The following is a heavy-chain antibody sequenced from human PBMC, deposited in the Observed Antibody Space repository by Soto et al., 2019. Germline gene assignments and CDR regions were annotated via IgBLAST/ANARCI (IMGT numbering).Heavy chain of an antibody. CDR2: ISSSSSAI. D-gene: IGHD3-10*02. V-gene: IGHV3-48*03. J-gene: IGHJ4*02. Sequence: GGSLRLSCAASGFTFSSYEMSWVRQAPGKGLEWVSYISSSSSAIYYADSVKGRFTISRDNAKNSLYLQMSSLRAEDTAVYYCSRVMYTDYVRSIDYWGQGTLVTVSS. CDR3: SRVMYTDYVRSIDY. CDR1: GFTFSSYE.